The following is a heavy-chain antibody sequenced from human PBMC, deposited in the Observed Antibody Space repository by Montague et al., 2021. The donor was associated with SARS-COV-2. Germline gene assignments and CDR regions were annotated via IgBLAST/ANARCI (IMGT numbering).Heavy chain of an antibody. V-gene: IGHV4-59*01. CDR3: ARGFDY. J-gene: IGHJ4*02. CDR1: GGSISSYY. CDR2: VYYSGST. Sequence: SETLSLTCTVYGGSISSYYWTWFRQPPGKGLEWIAYVYYSGSTNYNPSLKSRVTISVDTSKNQFSLKLTSVTAADTAVYYCARGFDYWGQGTLVTVSS.